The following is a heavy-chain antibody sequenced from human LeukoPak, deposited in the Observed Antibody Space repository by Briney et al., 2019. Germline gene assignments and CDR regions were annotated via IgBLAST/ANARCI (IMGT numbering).Heavy chain of an antibody. J-gene: IGHJ4*02. Sequence: GGSLRLSCAASGFTVSSNYMSWVRQAPGKGLEWVSSISSSSSYIYYADSVKGRFTISRDNAKNSLYLQMNSLRAEDTAVYYCASPGGLPATANWGQGTLVTVSS. D-gene: IGHD2-2*01. CDR3: ASPGGLPATAN. CDR2: ISSSSSYI. CDR1: GFTVSSNY. V-gene: IGHV3-21*01.